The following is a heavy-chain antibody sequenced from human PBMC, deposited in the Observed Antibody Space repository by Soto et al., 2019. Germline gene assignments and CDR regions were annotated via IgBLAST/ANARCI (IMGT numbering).Heavy chain of an antibody. CDR1: GFTFSSYA. CDR3: AKGVVPAANSYYYYGMDV. CDR2: ISGSGGST. Sequence: GGSLRLSCAASGFTFSSYAMSWVRQAPGKGLEWVSAISGSGGSTYYADSVKGRFTTSRDNSKNTLYLQMNSLRAEDTAVYYCAKGVVPAANSYYYYGMDVWGQGTTVTVSS. D-gene: IGHD2-2*01. V-gene: IGHV3-23*01. J-gene: IGHJ6*02.